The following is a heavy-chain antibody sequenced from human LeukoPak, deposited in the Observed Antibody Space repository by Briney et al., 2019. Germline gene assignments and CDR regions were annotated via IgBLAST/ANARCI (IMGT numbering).Heavy chain of an antibody. D-gene: IGHD6-13*01. CDR1: GGTFSSYA. CDR2: IIPIFGTA. V-gene: IGHV1-69*05. J-gene: IGHJ4*02. Sequence: GASVKVSCKASGGTFSSYAISWVRQAPGQGLEWMGRIIPIFGTANYAQKFQGRVTITTDESTSTAYMELSSLRSEDTAVYYCATVIAAAGTTSDYWRQGTLVTVSS. CDR3: ATVIAAAGTTSDY.